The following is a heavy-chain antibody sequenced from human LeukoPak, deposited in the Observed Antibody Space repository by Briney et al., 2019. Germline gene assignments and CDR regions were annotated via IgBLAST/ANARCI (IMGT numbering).Heavy chain of an antibody. J-gene: IGHJ4*02. CDR3: ARDFAGLFDY. V-gene: IGHV1-18*01. Sequence: ASVKVSCTASGYTFSNYGISWVRRAPGQGLEWMGWIAVYNANTNYAQNLQDRVTMTTDTATSTAYMELRSLRSDDTAMYYCARDFAGLFDYWGQGTLVTVSS. CDR2: IAVYNANT. D-gene: IGHD2-21*01. CDR1: GYTFSNYG.